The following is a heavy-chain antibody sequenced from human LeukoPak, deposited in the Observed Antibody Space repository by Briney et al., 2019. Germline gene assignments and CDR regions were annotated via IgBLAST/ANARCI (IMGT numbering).Heavy chain of an antibody. Sequence: PSETLSLTCTVSGDSISSGDYYWSWIRQPAGKGLEWIGRISSSGSTNYNPSLKSRVTISVDTSKNQVSLKLSSVTAADTAVYYCARVTSRLGVCDYWGQGSLVTVSS. CDR2: ISSSGST. D-gene: IGHD2-8*01. CDR3: ARVTSRLGVCDY. J-gene: IGHJ4*02. CDR1: GDSISSGDYY. V-gene: IGHV4-61*02.